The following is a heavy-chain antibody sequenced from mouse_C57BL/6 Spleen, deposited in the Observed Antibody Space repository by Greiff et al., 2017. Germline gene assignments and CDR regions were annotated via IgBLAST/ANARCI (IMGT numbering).Heavy chain of an antibody. CDR1: GFNIKDDY. CDR2: IDPENGDT. CDR3: TTGWTGFAY. D-gene: IGHD2-3*01. Sequence: VQLQQSGAELVRPGASVKLSCTASGFNIKDDYMHWVKQRPEQGLEWIGWIDPENGDTEYASKFQGKATITADTSSSTAYLQLSSLTSEDTAVYDCTTGWTGFAYWGQGTLVTVSA. J-gene: IGHJ3*01. V-gene: IGHV14-4*01.